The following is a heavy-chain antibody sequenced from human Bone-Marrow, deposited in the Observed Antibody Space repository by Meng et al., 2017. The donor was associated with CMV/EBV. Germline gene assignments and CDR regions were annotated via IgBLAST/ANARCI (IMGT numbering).Heavy chain of an antibody. Sequence: LACEASGFTFSVIHMAWVRHAPGKGLEWVSAISDGGSTYYADSVRGRFTISRVNSKNALYLRMNNLRAEDTGVYYCAKDDVSGWFDHWGQGSLVTVSS. V-gene: IGHV3-23*01. CDR2: ISDGGST. D-gene: IGHD6-19*01. J-gene: IGHJ5*02. CDR1: GFTFSVIH. CDR3: AKDDVSGWFDH.